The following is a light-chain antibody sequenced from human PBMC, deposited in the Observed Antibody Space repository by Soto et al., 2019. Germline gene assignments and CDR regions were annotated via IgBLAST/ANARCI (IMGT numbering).Light chain of an antibody. Sequence: EIVLTQSPATLSLSPGERATLSCRASQSVSSYLAWYQQKPGQAPRLLIYDASNRATGIPARFSGSGSVTDFTLTISSLEPEDFAVYYCQQYDNWPPCTFGQGTKLEVK. CDR1: QSVSSY. J-gene: IGKJ2*02. CDR3: QQYDNWPPCT. V-gene: IGKV3-11*01. CDR2: DAS.